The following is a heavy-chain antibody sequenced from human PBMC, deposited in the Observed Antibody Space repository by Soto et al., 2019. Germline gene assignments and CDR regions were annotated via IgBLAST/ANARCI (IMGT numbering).Heavy chain of an antibody. CDR3: AKDPQYRTMVRGVIDY. Sequence: GGSLRLSCAASGFTFSSYGMHWVRQAPGKGLEWVAVISYDGSNKYYADSVKGRFTISRDNSKNTLYLQMNSLRAEDTAVYYCAKDPQYRTMVRGVIDYWGQGTLVTVSS. D-gene: IGHD3-10*01. CDR2: ISYDGSNK. V-gene: IGHV3-30*18. J-gene: IGHJ4*02. CDR1: GFTFSSYG.